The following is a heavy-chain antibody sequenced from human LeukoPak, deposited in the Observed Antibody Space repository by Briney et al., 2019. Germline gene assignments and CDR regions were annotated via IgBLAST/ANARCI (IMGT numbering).Heavy chain of an antibody. CDR1: GGSMRNYY. J-gene: IGHJ4*02. V-gene: IGHV4-59*01. Sequence: PSETLSLTCAVSGGSMRNYYWSWIRQPPGKGLEWIGYTYDSGSSSYNPSLRSRVFISIDTSKNQFSLNLSSVTAADTAVYYCARGWASSWYYFDFWGQGTLVTVSS. D-gene: IGHD2-2*01. CDR3: ARGWASSWYYFDF. CDR2: TYDSGSS.